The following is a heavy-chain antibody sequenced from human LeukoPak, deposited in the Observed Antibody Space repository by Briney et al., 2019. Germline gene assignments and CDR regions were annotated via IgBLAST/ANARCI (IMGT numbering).Heavy chain of an antibody. D-gene: IGHD3-16*01. CDR3: ARLYWGLGAFAI. CDR1: GYSIVTGYY. V-gene: IGHV4-38-2*01. Sequence: SETLSLTCAVSGYSIVTGYYWAWIRQPPGKGLEWFGSIYHNESTYYNPSLKSRVTISVDTSKNQFSLKLCSVTAADTAVYYCARLYWGLGAFAIWGQGTMVTVSS. J-gene: IGHJ3*02. CDR2: IYHNEST.